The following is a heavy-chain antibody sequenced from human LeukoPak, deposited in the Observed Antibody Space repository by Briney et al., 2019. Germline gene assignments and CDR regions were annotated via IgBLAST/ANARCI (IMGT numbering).Heavy chain of an antibody. CDR3: ARDKGYYYYYMDV. CDR1: GGSFSGYY. CDR2: INHSGST. V-gene: IGHV4-34*01. J-gene: IGHJ6*03. Sequence: SETLSLTCAVYGGSFSGYYWSWIRQPPGKGLEWIGEINHSGSTNYNPSLKSRVTISVDTSKNQFSLKLSSVTAADTAVYYCARDKGYYYYYMDVWGKGTTVTISS.